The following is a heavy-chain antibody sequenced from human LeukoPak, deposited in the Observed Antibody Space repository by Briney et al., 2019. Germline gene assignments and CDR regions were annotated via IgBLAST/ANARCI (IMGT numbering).Heavy chain of an antibody. V-gene: IGHV3-23*01. CDR2: ISVSGDST. CDR3: AKGRPSY. CDR1: GFTFNSYL. J-gene: IGHJ4*02. Sequence: GGSLRLSCAASGFTFNSYLMSWVRQAPGKELEWVAGISVSGDSTYYGDSVKGRFTISRDNSKNTLYLQINSLRAEDTAVYYCAKGRPSYWGQGTLVTVSS.